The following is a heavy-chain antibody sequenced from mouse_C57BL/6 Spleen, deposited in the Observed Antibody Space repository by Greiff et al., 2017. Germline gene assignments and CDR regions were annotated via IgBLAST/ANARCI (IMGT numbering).Heavy chain of an antibody. V-gene: IGHV5-17*01. Sequence: DVLLVESGGGLVKPGGSLKLSCAASGFTFSDYGMHWVRQAPEKGLEWVAYISSGSSTIYYADIVKGRFTITRDNAKNTLFLQMTRLRSEDTAMYGCARPGFAYWGQGTLVTVAA. J-gene: IGHJ3*01. CDR3: ARPGFAY. CDR1: GFTFSDYG. CDR2: ISSGSSTI.